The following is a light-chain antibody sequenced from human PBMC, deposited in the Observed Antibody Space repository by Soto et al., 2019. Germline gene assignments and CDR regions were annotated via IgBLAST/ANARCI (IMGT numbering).Light chain of an antibody. Sequence: QSALTQTASVSGSPGQSITISCVGTSGDIGDYNYVSWYQQHQGKVPKVIIYDVSNRPSGVSYRFSGTKSGNTASLTVSGIQAEDEADYYCCSYTRSGTLIFGTGTKVTVL. V-gene: IGLV2-14*01. CDR2: DVS. CDR3: CSYTRSGTLI. CDR1: SGDIGDYNY. J-gene: IGLJ1*01.